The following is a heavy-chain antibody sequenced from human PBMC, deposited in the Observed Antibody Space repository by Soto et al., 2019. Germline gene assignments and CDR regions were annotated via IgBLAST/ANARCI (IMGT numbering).Heavy chain of an antibody. J-gene: IGHJ1*01. CDR2: IKSKTVGETT. Sequence: PGGSLRLSCAASGIPFSSTYMNWVRQAPGKGLEWVGRIKSKTVGETTDYSAPVKGRFALSRDDSKNTVSLQMNSLKSEDTAIYYCTTDNCRSSTCYLNLWGQGALVTVSS. CDR3: TTDNCRSSTCYLNL. V-gene: IGHV3-15*07. CDR1: GIPFSSTY. D-gene: IGHD2-2*01.